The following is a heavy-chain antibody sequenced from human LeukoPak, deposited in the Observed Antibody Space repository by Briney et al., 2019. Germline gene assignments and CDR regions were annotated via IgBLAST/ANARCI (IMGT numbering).Heavy chain of an antibody. CDR2: ISNNGGYT. Sequence: GGSLTLSCAPSGFTFSSSAMSWVRQAPGKGLEWVSAISNNGGYTYYADSVQGRFTISRDNSKSTLCLQMNSLRAEDTAVYYCAKQLGYCSDGSCYFPYWGQGTLVTVSS. D-gene: IGHD2-15*01. CDR3: AKQLGYCSDGSCYFPY. V-gene: IGHV3-23*01. J-gene: IGHJ4*02. CDR1: GFTFSSSA.